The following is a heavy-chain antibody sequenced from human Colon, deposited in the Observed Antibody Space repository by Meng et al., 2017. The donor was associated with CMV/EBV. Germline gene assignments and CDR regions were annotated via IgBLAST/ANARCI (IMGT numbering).Heavy chain of an antibody. CDR1: NGSFSGYY. Sequence: GSLRLSCSVYNGSFSGYYWNWIRQFPGKGLEWVGEINHSGSTNYNPSLQRRVTISLDKSKTQFSLRLSSVTAADTAVYYCSRDTLRFLEYQFHYYGMDVWGLGTTVTVSS. CDR2: INHSGST. D-gene: IGHD2-2*01. J-gene: IGHJ6*02. V-gene: IGHV4-34*01. CDR3: SRDTLRFLEYQFHYYGMDV.